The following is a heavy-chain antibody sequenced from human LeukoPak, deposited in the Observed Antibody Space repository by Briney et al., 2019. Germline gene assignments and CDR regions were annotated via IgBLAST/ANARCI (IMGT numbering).Heavy chain of an antibody. CDR2: IGTAGDT. J-gene: IGHJ6*02. D-gene: IGHD3-10*01. CDR3: ARFVWFGAFRGMDV. Sequence: GGSLRLSCAASGFTFSSYDKRWVRQATGKGLEWVSAIGTAGDTYYPGSVKGRFTISRENAKNSLYLQMNSLRAGDTAVYYCARFVWFGAFRGMDVWGQGTTVAVSS. CDR1: GFTFSSYD. V-gene: IGHV3-13*01.